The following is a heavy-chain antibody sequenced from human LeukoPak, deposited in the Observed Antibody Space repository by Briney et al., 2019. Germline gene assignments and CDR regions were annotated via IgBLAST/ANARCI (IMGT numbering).Heavy chain of an antibody. J-gene: IGHJ3*02. Sequence: QAGRSLRLSCAASGFTFSRYGMHWVRQAPGKGLEWVAFIRYDESEKHYADSVKGRFTISRDTSKSTLYLQMSSLRVEDTALYYCARVRIELDDDAVDIWGQGSMVTVSS. V-gene: IGHV3-30*02. D-gene: IGHD5-12*01. CDR1: GFTFSRYG. CDR2: IRYDESEK. CDR3: ARVRIELDDDAVDI.